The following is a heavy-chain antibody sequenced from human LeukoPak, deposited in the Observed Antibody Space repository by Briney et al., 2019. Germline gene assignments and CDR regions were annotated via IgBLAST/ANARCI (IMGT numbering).Heavy chain of an antibody. CDR1: GYTFIGYY. CDR3: ARDRGRGYDYNSGDFDY. J-gene: IGHJ4*02. D-gene: IGHD2/OR15-2a*01. V-gene: IGHV1-2*02. Sequence: ASVKVSCKASGYTFIGYYIHGARQARGQALVWMGWINSNSGGTKYAQKFEGRVTMTRDTSINTAYMELSRLRSDDTADDTAVYYCARDRGRGYDYNSGDFDYWGQGTLVTVSS. CDR2: INSNSGGT.